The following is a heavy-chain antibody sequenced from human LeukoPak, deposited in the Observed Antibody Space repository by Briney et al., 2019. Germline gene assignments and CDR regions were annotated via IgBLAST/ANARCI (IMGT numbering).Heavy chain of an antibody. CDR3: ARDMSGTYSFDY. V-gene: IGHV3-64D*06. CDR2: IHHNGDIT. Sequence: GGSLRLSCSASGFTLFWHVMHWVRQAPGKPLEYVSFIHHNGDITSYADSVRGRFTVSRDDSKNTLFLDLTSLRTDDTAVYYCARDMSGTYSFDYWGQGTLVTVSS. CDR1: GFTLFWHV. J-gene: IGHJ4*02. D-gene: IGHD1-26*01.